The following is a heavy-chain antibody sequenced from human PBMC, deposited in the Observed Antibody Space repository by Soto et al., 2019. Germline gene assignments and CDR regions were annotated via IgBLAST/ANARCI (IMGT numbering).Heavy chain of an antibody. CDR1: VFKFSNYA. D-gene: IGHD3-16*01. CDR2: ISATGGGT. Sequence: LRLSCAASVFKFSNYAMSWVRQAPGKGLEWVSLISATGGGTYYADSVKGRFTISRDNSHNTLYLQVHSLTAEDTAVYYCAKDRRAGGNSAFYFDFGGQGAQITVYS. CDR3: AKDRRAGGNSAFYFDF. V-gene: IGHV3-23*01. J-gene: IGHJ4*02.